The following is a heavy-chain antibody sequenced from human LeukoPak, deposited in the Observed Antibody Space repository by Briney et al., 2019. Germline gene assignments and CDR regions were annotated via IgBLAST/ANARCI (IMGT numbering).Heavy chain of an antibody. D-gene: IGHD5-24*01. CDR3: ARRGRDGYNQNHLDY. CDR1: GYSFSTYW. V-gene: IGHV5-51*01. Sequence: GESLKISCKGSGYSFSTYWICWVRQMPGKGLEWMGIIYPGDSDTTYSPSFQGQVTMSADKSISTAYLQWSSLKASDTAIYYCARRGRDGYNQNHLDYWGQGTLVTVSS. CDR2: IYPGDSDT. J-gene: IGHJ4*02.